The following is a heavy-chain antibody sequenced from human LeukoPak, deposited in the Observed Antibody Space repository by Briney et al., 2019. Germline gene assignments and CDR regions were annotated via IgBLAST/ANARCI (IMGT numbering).Heavy chain of an antibody. V-gene: IGHV3-11*06. CDR2: ISGDSGDT. J-gene: IGHJ4*02. Sequence: PGGSLRLSCAASGFTFSDSYMTWVRQAPGKRLEWLSYISGDSGDTNYADSVKGRFTISRDNAKNSLYLQMNSLRVEDTAVYYCARDPRTVRIWGQGTLVTVSS. D-gene: IGHD1-1*01. CDR1: GFTFSDSY. CDR3: ARDPRTVRI.